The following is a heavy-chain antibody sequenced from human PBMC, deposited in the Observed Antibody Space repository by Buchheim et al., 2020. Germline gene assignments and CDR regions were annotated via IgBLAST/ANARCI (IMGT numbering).Heavy chain of an antibody. V-gene: IGHV1-46*03. CDR3: ARGADSATFYSPDY. CDR1: GNTFSSHH. J-gene: IGHJ4*02. Sequence: QVHLVQSGAEVQKPGASVRVSCKASGNTFSSHHVHWVRQAPGQGLEWLGIMDPGGGSTINAQNFQGRVTMTRDTSTSTVYMELSSLTSDDTAVYFCARGADSATFYSPDYWGQGTL. CDR2: MDPGGGST. D-gene: IGHD1-26*01.